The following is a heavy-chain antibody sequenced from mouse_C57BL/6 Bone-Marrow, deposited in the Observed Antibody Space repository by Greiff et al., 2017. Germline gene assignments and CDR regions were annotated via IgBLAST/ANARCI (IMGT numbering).Heavy chain of an antibody. V-gene: IGHV5-16*01. CDR3: AREGDYYGCGGAWFAY. J-gene: IGHJ3*01. CDR1: GFTFSDYY. Sequence: EVQVVESEGGLVQPGSSMKLSCTASGFTFSDYYMAWVRQVPEKGLEWVANINYDGSRTYYLDSLKSRFIISRDNAKNILYLQMSSLKSEDTATYYYAREGDYYGCGGAWFAYWGQGTLVTVSA. CDR2: INYDGSRT. D-gene: IGHD2-2*01.